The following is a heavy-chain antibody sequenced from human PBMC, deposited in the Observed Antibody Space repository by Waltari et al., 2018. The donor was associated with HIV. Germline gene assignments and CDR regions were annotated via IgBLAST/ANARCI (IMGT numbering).Heavy chain of an antibody. CDR3: ARREQQLVLFDY. V-gene: IGHV4-39*01. CDR1: GGSISSSSYY. Sequence: QLQLQESGPGLVKPSETLSLTCTVSGGSISSSSYYWGWLRQPPGKGLEWIGSIYYSGSTYYNPSLKSRVTISVDTSKNQFSLKLSSVTAADTAVYYCARREQQLVLFDYWGQGTLVTVSS. J-gene: IGHJ4*02. CDR2: IYYSGST. D-gene: IGHD6-6*01.